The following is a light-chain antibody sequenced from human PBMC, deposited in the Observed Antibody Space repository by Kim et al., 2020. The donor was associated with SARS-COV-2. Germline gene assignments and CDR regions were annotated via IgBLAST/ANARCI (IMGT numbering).Light chain of an antibody. J-gene: IGKJ4*01. CDR1: QSVSSSY. Sequence: SLPPGERATLSCRASQSVSSSYLAWYQQKPGQAPRLLVYGASTRATGIPDRFSGSGSGTDFTLTISRLEPEDFAVYYCQHYGSSPFGGGTKVDIK. CDR2: GAS. CDR3: QHYGSSP. V-gene: IGKV3-20*01.